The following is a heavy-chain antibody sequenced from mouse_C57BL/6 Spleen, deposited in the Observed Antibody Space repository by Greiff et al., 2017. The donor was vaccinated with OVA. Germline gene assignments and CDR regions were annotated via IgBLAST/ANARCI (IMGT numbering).Heavy chain of an antibody. Sequence: QVQLRQPGAELVKPGASVKVSCKASGYTFTSYWMHWVKQRPGQGLEWIGRIHPSDSDTNYNQKFKGKATLTVDKSSSTAYMQLSSLTSEDSAVYYCATFYGPLYYYAMDYWGQGTSVTVSS. D-gene: IGHD2-10*01. CDR1: GYTFTSYW. J-gene: IGHJ4*01. V-gene: IGHV1-74*01. CDR2: IHPSDSDT. CDR3: ATFYGPLYYYAMDY.